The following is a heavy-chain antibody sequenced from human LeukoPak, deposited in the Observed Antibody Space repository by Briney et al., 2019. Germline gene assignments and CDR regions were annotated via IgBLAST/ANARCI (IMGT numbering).Heavy chain of an antibody. CDR1: GGSISSSSYY. CDR3: ARGPNYPSPSPFDY. V-gene: IGHV4-61*05. J-gene: IGHJ4*02. Sequence: SETLSLTCTVSGGSISSSSYYWSWIRQPPGKGLEWIGCIYYSGSTDYNPSLKSRVTISVDTSKNQFSLKLSSVTAADTAVYYCARGPNYPSPSPFDYWGQGTLVTVSS. CDR2: IYYSGST. D-gene: IGHD5-24*01.